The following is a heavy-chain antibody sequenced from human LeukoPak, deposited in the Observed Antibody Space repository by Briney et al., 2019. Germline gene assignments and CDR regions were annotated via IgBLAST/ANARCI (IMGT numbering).Heavy chain of an antibody. D-gene: IGHD6-19*01. J-gene: IGHJ3*02. V-gene: IGHV4-31*03. Sequence: SETLSLTCTVSGGSISSGGYYWSWIRQHPGKGLEWIGYIYYSGSTYYNPSLKSRVTISVDTSKNQFSLKLSSVTAADTAVYYCARGDIAVASSTGDAFDIWGEGTMATVSA. CDR2: IYYSGST. CDR1: GGSISSGGYY. CDR3: ARGDIAVASSTGDAFDI.